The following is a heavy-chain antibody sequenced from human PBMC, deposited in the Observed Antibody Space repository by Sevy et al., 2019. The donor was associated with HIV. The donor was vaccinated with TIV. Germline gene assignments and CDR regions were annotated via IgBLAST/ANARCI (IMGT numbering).Heavy chain of an antibody. V-gene: IGHV3-30-3*01. Sequence: GGSLRLSCAASGFTFSSYAMHWVRQAPGKGLEWVAVISYDGSNKYYADSVKGRFTISRDNSKNTLYLQMNSLRAEDTAVYYCARDRYYGSGSYCSFDYWRQGTLVTVSS. D-gene: IGHD3-10*01. CDR2: ISYDGSNK. CDR3: ARDRYYGSGSYCSFDY. CDR1: GFTFSSYA. J-gene: IGHJ4*02.